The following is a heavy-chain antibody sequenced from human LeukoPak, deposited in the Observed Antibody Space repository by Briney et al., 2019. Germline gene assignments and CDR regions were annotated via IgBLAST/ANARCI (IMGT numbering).Heavy chain of an antibody. J-gene: IGHJ4*02. CDR1: GAYISSHY. V-gene: IGHV4-59*11. D-gene: IGHD2-15*01. CDR2: IYNSGST. Sequence: SETLSLTCTVSGAYISSHYWSWVRQPPGKGLEWIGYIYNSGSTSYNPSLKSRANTSLDTSKNQFSLNLSSVTAADTAVYYCASLSGIAVDYWGQGTLVSVSS. CDR3: ASLSGIAVDY.